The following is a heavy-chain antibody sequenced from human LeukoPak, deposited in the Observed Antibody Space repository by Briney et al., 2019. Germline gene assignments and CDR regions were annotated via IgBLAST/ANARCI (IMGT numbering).Heavy chain of an antibody. D-gene: IGHD5-18*01. Sequence: ASVKVSCKASGYTFTGYYMHWVRQAPGQGLEWMGWINPNSGGTNYAQKFQGRVTMTRDTSISTAYMELSRLRSDDTAVYYCARDWEVDTAMAIGYWGQGTLVTVSS. CDR2: INPNSGGT. CDR3: ARDWEVDTAMAIGY. J-gene: IGHJ4*02. CDR1: GYTFTGYY. V-gene: IGHV1-2*02.